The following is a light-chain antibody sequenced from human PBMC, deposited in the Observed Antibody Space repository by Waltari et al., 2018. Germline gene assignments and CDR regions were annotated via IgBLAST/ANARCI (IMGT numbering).Light chain of an antibody. CDR3: QSSDNTPQVI. J-gene: IGLJ2*01. Sequence: QSALPQPASVSGSPGQSITISCTGNNRYVGDFNYVSWYQQHPGKAPKLMIYEVSDRPSGVSNRFSGSKSGSTASLTISGLQAADEADYYCQSSDNTPQVIFGGGTKLAVL. V-gene: IGLV2-14*01. CDR1: NRYVGDFNY. CDR2: EVS.